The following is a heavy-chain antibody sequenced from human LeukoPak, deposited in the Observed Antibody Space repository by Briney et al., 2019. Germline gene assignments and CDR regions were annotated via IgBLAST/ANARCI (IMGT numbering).Heavy chain of an antibody. V-gene: IGHV3-7*01. D-gene: IGHD4-17*01. CDR3: ARGDYGDAQSVD. Sequence: GSLRLSCAASRFTFSSYWMSWVRQAPGKGLERVANIKQDGSEKYYVDSVKGRFTISRDNAKNSVYLQMNSLRAEDTAVYYCARGDYGDAQSVDWGQGTLVTVSS. CDR1: RFTFSSYW. CDR2: IKQDGSEK. J-gene: IGHJ4*02.